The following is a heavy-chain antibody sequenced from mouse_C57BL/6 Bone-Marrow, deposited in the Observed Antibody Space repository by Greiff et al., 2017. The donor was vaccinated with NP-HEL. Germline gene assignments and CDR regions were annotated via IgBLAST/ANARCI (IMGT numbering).Heavy chain of an antibody. Sequence: EVKLEESGGGLVQPGGSLSLSCAASGFTFTDYYMSWVRQPPGKALEWLGFIRNKANGYTTEYSASVKGRFTIYRDNSQSILYLQMNALRAEDSATYYCARGYYGSFDDWGQGTTLTVSS. J-gene: IGHJ2*01. D-gene: IGHD1-1*01. CDR3: ARGYYGSFDD. CDR2: IRNKANGYTT. V-gene: IGHV7-3*01. CDR1: GFTFTDYY.